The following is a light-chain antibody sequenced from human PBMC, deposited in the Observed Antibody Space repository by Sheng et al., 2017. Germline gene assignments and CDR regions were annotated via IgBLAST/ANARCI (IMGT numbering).Light chain of an antibody. CDR1: QSVSSS. Sequence: EIVLTQSPATLSLSPGERATLSCRASQSVSSSLAWYQQKPGQAPRLLIYDASNRATGIPARFSGSGSGTDFTLTISSLEPEDFAVYYCQQRSKWPVTFGPGTKV. CDR3: QQRSKWPVT. V-gene: IGKV3-11*01. J-gene: IGKJ3*01. CDR2: DAS.